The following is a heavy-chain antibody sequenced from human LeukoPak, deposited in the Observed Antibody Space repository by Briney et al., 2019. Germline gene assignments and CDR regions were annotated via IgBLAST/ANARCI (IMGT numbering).Heavy chain of an antibody. V-gene: IGHV3-74*01. CDR3: ARGFWTGVEY. CDR1: GFTFSTYW. Sequence: GGSLRLSCAASGFTFSTYWMHWVRHAPGEGLVWVSRIKSDGSDTSYADSVKGRFTISRDNAKNTLYLQMNSLRAEDTAVYYCARGFWTGVEYWGQGALVTVST. CDR2: IKSDGSDT. D-gene: IGHD3/OR15-3a*01. J-gene: IGHJ4*02.